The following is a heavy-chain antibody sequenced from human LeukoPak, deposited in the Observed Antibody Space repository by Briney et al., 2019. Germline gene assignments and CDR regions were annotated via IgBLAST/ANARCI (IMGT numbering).Heavy chain of an antibody. CDR3: AREGSDILTGYHRWEGADY. D-gene: IGHD3-9*01. Sequence: VKVSRKASGYIFTRYLMHRVGQAPGQGLEWVGWINPNSGGTSYAQKLLGRVPRTRDTPISPAYMELSRLRSDDTAVYYCAREGSDILTGYHRWEGADYWGQGTLVTVPS. J-gene: IGHJ4*02. V-gene: IGHV1-2*02. CDR1: GYIFTRYL. CDR2: INPNSGGT.